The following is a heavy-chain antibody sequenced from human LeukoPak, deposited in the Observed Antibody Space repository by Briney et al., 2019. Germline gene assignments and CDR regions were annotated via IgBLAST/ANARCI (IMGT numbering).Heavy chain of an antibody. CDR3: ARVREDYGDFDAFDI. CDR1: GFTFSSYS. CDR2: ISGSSNAI. J-gene: IGHJ3*02. D-gene: IGHD4-17*01. Sequence: GGSLRLSCAASGFTFSSYSMNWVRQAPGKGLEWVSYISGSSNAIYYADSVKGRFTISRDNAKKSLYLQMNSLRAEDTAVYYCARVREDYGDFDAFDIWGQGTMVTVSS. V-gene: IGHV3-48*01.